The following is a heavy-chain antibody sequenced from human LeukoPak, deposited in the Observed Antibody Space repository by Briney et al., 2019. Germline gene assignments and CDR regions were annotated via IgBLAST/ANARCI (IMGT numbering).Heavy chain of an antibody. Sequence: GASVKVSCKASGYTFTVYYKHWVRQAPGQGLEWMGWINPNSGGTNYAQKFQGRVTMTRDTSISTAYMELRSLRSDDTAVYYCARDRKGYMITFGGVIAHGYWGQGTLVTVSS. J-gene: IGHJ4*02. D-gene: IGHD3-16*02. CDR2: INPNSGGT. CDR1: GYTFTVYY. CDR3: ARDRKGYMITFGGVIAHGY. V-gene: IGHV1-2*02.